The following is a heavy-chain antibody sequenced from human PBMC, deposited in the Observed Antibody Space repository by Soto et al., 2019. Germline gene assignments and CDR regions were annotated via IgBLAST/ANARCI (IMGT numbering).Heavy chain of an antibody. D-gene: IGHD5-18*01. Sequence: QVQLVQSGAEVKNPGASVKVSCKTSGYTFRTFYINWVRQAPGQGLEWMGMISPSDGRANYAQKFQGRVTMPRDTSTSTVYVEVTSLTSDDTATYFCARASGGGYSYGSDYWGQGTLVIVSS. J-gene: IGHJ4*02. CDR3: ARASGGGYSYGSDY. CDR2: ISPSDGRA. CDR1: GYTFRTFY. V-gene: IGHV1-46*01.